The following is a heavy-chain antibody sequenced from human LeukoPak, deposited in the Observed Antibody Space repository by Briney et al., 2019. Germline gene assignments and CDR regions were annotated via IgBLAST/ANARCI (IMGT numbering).Heavy chain of an antibody. Sequence: SETLSLTCAVYGGSFSGYYWSWIRQPPGKGLEWIGEINHSGSTNYNPSLKSRVTISVDTSKNQFSLKLSSVTAADTAVYYCARGRLFDYWGQGALVTVSS. CDR2: INHSGST. CDR3: ARGRLFDY. V-gene: IGHV4-34*01. CDR1: GGSFSGYY. J-gene: IGHJ4*02.